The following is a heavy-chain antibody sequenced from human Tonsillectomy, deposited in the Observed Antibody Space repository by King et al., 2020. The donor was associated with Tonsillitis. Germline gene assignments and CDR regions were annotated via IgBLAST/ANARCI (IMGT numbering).Heavy chain of an antibody. CDR2: IYYSGST. CDR1: GGSISSYY. V-gene: IGHV4-59*08. D-gene: IGHD2-2*02. J-gene: IGHJ5*02. Sequence: QLQESGPGLVKPSGTLSLTCTVSGGSISSYYWSWIRQPPGKGLEWIGYIYYSGSTNYNPSLKSRVTISVDTSKNQFSLKLSSVTAADTAVYYCARWIEYPETWFDPWGQGTLVTVSS. CDR3: ARWIEYPETWFDP.